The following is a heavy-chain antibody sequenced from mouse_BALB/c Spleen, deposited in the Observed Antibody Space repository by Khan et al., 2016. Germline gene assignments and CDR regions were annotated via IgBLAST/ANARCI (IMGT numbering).Heavy chain of an antibody. CDR3: ARDPCYYYGSSYWYFDV. J-gene: IGHJ1*01. V-gene: IGHV3-6*02. Sequence: VQLQQSGPGLVKPSQSLSLTCSVTGYSITSGYYWNWIRQFPGNQLEWMGYISYDGSNNYNPSLKNRISITRDTSKTQFFLKLNSVTTEDPATYYCARDPCYYYGSSYWYFDVWGAGTTVTVSS. CDR2: ISYDGSN. CDR1: GYSITSGYY. D-gene: IGHD1-1*01.